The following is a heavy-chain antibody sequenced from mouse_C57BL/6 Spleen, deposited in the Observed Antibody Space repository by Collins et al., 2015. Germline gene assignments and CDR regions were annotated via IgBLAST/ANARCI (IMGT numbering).Heavy chain of an antibody. V-gene: IGHV5-9*02. Sequence: EVKLVESGGGLVKPGGSLKLPCAASGFAFSSYDMSWVRQTPEKRLEWVATISSGGSYTYYPDSVKGRFTISRDNARNTLYLQMSSLRSEDTALYYCARHDFAYWGQGTLVTVSA. CDR2: ISSGGSYT. CDR3: ARHDFAY. J-gene: IGHJ3*01. CDR1: GFAFSSYD.